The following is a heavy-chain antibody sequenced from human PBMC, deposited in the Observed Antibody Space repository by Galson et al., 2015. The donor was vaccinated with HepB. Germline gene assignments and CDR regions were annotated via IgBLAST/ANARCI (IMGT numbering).Heavy chain of an antibody. CDR1: GGSTNSAGYY. V-gene: IGHV4-31*03. CDR3: ARWGNYGGDSDY. CDR2: MYYSGTT. D-gene: IGHD4-23*01. J-gene: IGHJ4*02. Sequence: TLSLTCSVSGGSTNSAGYYWSWIRQYPGKGLEWIGHMYYSGTTYYNPSLKSRVSISIDTSKEQFFLKLTSVTAADTAVYYCARWGNYGGDSDYLGQGTLVTVSS.